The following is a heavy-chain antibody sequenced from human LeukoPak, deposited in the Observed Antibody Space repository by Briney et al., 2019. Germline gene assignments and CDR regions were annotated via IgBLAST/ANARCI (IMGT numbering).Heavy chain of an antibody. CDR1: GGSFSGYY. Sequence: SSETLSLTCAVYGGSFSGYYWSWIRQPPGKGLEWIGEINHSGSTNYNPSLKSRVTISVDTSKNQFSLKLSSVTAADTAVYYCARRGFDAFDIWGQGTMVTVSS. V-gene: IGHV4-34*01. CDR3: ARRGFDAFDI. CDR2: INHSGST. D-gene: IGHD3-10*01. J-gene: IGHJ3*02.